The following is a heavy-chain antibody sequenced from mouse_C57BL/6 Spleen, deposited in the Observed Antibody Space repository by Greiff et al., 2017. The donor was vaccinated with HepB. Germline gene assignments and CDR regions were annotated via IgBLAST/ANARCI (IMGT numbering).Heavy chain of an antibody. J-gene: IGHJ1*03. CDR2: ILPGSGST. D-gene: IGHD1-1*01. V-gene: IGHV1-9*01. CDR1: GYTFTGYW. Sequence: VQLQQSGAELMKPGASVKLSCKATGYTFTGYWIEWVKQRPGHGLEWIGEILPGSGSTNYNEKFKGKATFTSDTSSNTAYMQLSSLTTEDSAIYYCARRDYYGSSYGGYFDVWGTGTTVTVSS. CDR3: ARRDYYGSSYGGYFDV.